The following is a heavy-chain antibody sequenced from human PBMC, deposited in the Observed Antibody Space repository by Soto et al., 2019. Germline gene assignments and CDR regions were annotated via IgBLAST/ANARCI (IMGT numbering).Heavy chain of an antibody. CDR1: GGTFSSYA. J-gene: IGHJ6*02. Sequence: SVKVSCKASGGTFSSYAISWVRQAPGQGLEWMGGIIPIFGTANYAQKFQGRVTITADESTSTAYMELSSLRSEDTAVYYCAREIYCISTSCYPSRLDYYYYGMDVWGQGTTVTVSS. CDR3: AREIYCISTSCYPSRLDYYYYGMDV. V-gene: IGHV1-69*13. D-gene: IGHD2-2*01. CDR2: IIPIFGTA.